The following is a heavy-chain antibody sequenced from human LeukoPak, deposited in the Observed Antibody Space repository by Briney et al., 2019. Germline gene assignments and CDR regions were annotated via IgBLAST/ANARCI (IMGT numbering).Heavy chain of an antibody. V-gene: IGHV4-4*07. Sequence: SETLSLTCTVSGDSINNYYWSWIRQPAGKGLEWIGRIYTSGSANYNPSLKSRVTMSVDTSKNQFSLKLNSVTAAHTAVYYCARHSDARLDWNYETDYWGQGSLLTVSS. J-gene: IGHJ4*02. CDR3: ARHSDARLDWNYETDY. CDR1: GDSINNYY. CDR2: IYTSGSA. D-gene: IGHD1-7*01.